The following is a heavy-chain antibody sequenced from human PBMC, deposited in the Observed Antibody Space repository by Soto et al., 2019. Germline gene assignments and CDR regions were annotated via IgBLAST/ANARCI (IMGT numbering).Heavy chain of an antibody. Sequence: QITLKESGPTLVKPTQTLTLTCTFSGFSLSTSGVGVGWIRQPPGKALEWLALIYWDDDKRYSPSLKSRLTITKDTPKNQVVLTMTNMDPVDTATYYCAHERRGAAMVTPAFDIWGQGTMVTVSS. CDR2: IYWDDDK. CDR3: AHERRGAAMVTPAFDI. D-gene: IGHD5-18*01. CDR1: GFSLSTSGVG. J-gene: IGHJ3*02. V-gene: IGHV2-5*02.